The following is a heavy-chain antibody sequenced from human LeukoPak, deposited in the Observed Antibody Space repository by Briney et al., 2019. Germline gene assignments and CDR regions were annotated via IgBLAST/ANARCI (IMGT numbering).Heavy chain of an antibody. J-gene: IGHJ4*02. CDR3: AKGRLRSFPYYFDY. Sequence: GGSLRLSCAASGYTFSSYAMSWVRQAPGKGLEWVSAISGSGGSTYYADSVKGRFTISRDDSKNTLYLQMNSLRAEDTAVYYCAKGRLRSFPYYFDYWGQGTLVTVSS. D-gene: IGHD4-17*01. CDR2: ISGSGGST. CDR1: GYTFSSYA. V-gene: IGHV3-23*01.